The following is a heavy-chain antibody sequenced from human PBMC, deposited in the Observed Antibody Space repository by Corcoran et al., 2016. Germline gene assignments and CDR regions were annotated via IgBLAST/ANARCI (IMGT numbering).Heavy chain of an antibody. Sequence: EVQLVESGGGLVQPGGSLRLSCAASGFTFSSYSMNWVRQAPGKGLEWVSYISSSSSTIYYADSVKGRFTISRDNAKNSLYLQMNSLSAEDTVVYYWSRVAYYYDSSGYYLWCDPWGQGTLVTVSS. V-gene: IGHV3-48*04. CDR1: GFTFSSYS. CDR3: SRVAYYYDSSGYYLWCDP. J-gene: IGHJ5*02. D-gene: IGHD3-22*01. CDR2: ISSSSSTI.